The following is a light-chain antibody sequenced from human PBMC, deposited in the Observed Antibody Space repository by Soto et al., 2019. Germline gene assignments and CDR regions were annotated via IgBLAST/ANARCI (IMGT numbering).Light chain of an antibody. V-gene: IGLV2-14*01. Sequence: QSALTQPASVSGSPGQSITISCTGTSSDVGGYNYVYWYQKRPGKAPKLMIYDVSNRPSWVCNRLSGSKSGNTDSLAISGLQDADAADYYCSSYSSSSTRVFGGGTKLTV. J-gene: IGLJ2*01. CDR1: SSDVGGYNY. CDR2: DVS. CDR3: SSYSSSSTRV.